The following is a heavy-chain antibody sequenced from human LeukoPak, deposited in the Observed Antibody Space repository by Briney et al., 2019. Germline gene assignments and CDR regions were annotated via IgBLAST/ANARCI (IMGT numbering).Heavy chain of an antibody. V-gene: IGHV3-30*02. CDR2: IRYDGTNK. D-gene: IGHD4-17*01. Sequence: GGSLRLSCATSGFTFSTYGMHWVRQAPGKGLEWVGFIRYDGTNKYYANSVKGRFTISRDNAKNSLYLQMNSLRAEDTAVYYCARDRYGDYRGWFDPWGQGTLVTVSS. CDR3: ARDRYGDYRGWFDP. CDR1: GFTFSTYG. J-gene: IGHJ5*02.